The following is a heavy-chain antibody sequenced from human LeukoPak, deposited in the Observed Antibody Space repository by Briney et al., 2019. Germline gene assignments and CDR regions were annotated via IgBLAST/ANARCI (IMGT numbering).Heavy chain of an antibody. CDR3: ARGSRGWYNYHYYYMDV. CDR2: INWNGGST. Sequence: PGGSLRLSCAASGFTFDDYGMSWVRQAPRKGLEWVSGINWNGGSTGYADSVKGRFTISRDNAKNSLYLQMNSLRAEDTALYYCARGSRGWYNYHYYYMDVWGKGTTVTVSS. CDR1: GFTFDDYG. V-gene: IGHV3-20*04. D-gene: IGHD6-19*01. J-gene: IGHJ6*03.